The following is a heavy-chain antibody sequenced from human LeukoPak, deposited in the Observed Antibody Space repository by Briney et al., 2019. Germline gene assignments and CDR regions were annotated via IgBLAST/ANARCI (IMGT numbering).Heavy chain of an antibody. CDR2: ISYDGRNK. D-gene: IGHD2/OR15-2a*01. V-gene: IGHV3-30*04. Sequence: QTGGSLRLSCAASGFTFSSYAMHWVRQAPGKGLEWVAVISYDGRNKYYADSVKGRFTISRDNSKSTLYLQMNSLRAADTAVYYCARTLAPYYCNSNTCTDYYYYGMDVWGQGTTVTVSS. CDR3: ARTLAPYYCNSNTCTDYYYYGMDV. J-gene: IGHJ6*02. CDR1: GFTFSSYA.